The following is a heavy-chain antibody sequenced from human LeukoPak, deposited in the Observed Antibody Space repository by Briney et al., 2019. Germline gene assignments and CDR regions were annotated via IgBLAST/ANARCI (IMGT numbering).Heavy chain of an antibody. V-gene: IGHV4-59*08. CDR2: IYYSGST. CDR3: ARLEDTAMVLGADY. CDR1: GGSISSYY. D-gene: IGHD5-18*01. Sequence: PSETLSLTCTVSGGSISSYYWSWIRQPPGKGLGWIGYIYYSGSTNYNPSLKSRVTISVDTSKNQFSLKLSSVTAADTAVYYCARLEDTAMVLGADYWGQGTLVTVSS. J-gene: IGHJ4*02.